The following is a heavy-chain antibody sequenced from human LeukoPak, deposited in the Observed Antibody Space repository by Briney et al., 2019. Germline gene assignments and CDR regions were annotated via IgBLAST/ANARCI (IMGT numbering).Heavy chain of an antibody. Sequence: ASVKVSCKASGYTFTSYDINWVRQATGQGLEWMGWMNPNSGNTGYAQKFQVRVTITRNTSISTAYMELSSLRSEDTAVYYCAKSINDYGAPIDYWGQGTLVTVSS. V-gene: IGHV1-8*03. CDR1: GYTFTSYD. J-gene: IGHJ4*02. D-gene: IGHD4-17*01. CDR3: AKSINDYGAPIDY. CDR2: MNPNSGNT.